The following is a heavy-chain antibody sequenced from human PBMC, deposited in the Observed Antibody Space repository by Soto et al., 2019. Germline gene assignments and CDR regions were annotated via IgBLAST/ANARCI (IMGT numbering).Heavy chain of an antibody. CDR1: GASITNDDFL. D-gene: IGHD5-18*01. J-gene: IGHJ4*02. V-gene: IGHV4-31*03. CDR2: ITYGGST. CDR3: SKMERTQLWLRSKN. Sequence: TLSLTCTVSGASITNDDFLWSSVRQHPDKGLEWLAYITYGGSTYYNPSLRSRLSVSIDKSKSQFSLNVRSVTAADTAAYFCSKMERTQLWLRSKNWGQGLPVTVCS.